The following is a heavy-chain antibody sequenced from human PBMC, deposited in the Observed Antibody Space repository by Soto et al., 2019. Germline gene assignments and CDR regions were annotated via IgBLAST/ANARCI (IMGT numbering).Heavy chain of an antibody. Sequence: GASVKVSCKASVYTFSSYGIHWLRQTPGQGLEWKGWISAYSGNTNYVQNLQGRVTMTTDTSTNTAYMELRSLRSDDTAVYYCAKGGYSDRSGPRALDYFDNWGQGTLVTVSS. V-gene: IGHV1-18*01. CDR3: AKGGYSDRSGPRALDYFDN. D-gene: IGHD3-22*01. CDR2: ISAYSGNT. J-gene: IGHJ4*02. CDR1: VYTFSSYG.